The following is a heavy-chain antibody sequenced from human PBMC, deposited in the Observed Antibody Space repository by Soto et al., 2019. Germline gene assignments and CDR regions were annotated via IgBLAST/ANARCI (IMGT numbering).Heavy chain of an antibody. CDR2: ISYDGSNK. CDR3: AGPGYSSQDY. CDR1: GFTFSSYG. Sequence: WGSLRLSCAATGFTFSSYGMHWVRQAPGKGLEWVAVISYDGSNKYYADSVKGRFTISRDNSKNTLYLQMNSLRAEDTAVYYCAGPGYSSQDYWGQGALVTVSS. D-gene: IGHD5-18*01. J-gene: IGHJ4*02. V-gene: IGHV3-30*03.